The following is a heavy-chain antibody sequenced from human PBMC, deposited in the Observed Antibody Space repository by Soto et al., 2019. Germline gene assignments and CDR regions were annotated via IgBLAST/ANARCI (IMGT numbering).Heavy chain of an antibody. J-gene: IGHJ4*02. V-gene: IGHV1-69*01. D-gene: IGHD1-26*01. CDR2: IIPMFGTP. Sequence: QVQLVQSGAEVKKPGSSVKVSCKASGGAFNNDIFDWVRQAPGQGLEWMGGIIPMFGTPKYAQTFHDRITISADVSTGTAYMELPSLRFDDTAVYYCATGRDPPPVGLYFDSWGEGTRVTVSS. CDR3: ATGRDPPPVGLYFDS. CDR1: GGAFNNDI.